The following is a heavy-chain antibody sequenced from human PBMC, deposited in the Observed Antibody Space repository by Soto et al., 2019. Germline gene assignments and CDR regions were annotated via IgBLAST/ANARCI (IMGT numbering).Heavy chain of an antibody. V-gene: IGHV1-69*08. CDR3: ARDREGWFDP. CDR1: GGTFSSYT. D-gene: IGHD1-26*01. Sequence: QVQLVQSGAEVKKPGSSVKVSCKASGGTFSSYTISWVRQAPGQGLEWMGRIIPILGIANYAQKFQGRVTITADKSTSTDYMELSSLRSEDTAVYYCARDREGWFDPWGQGTLVTVSS. CDR2: IIPILGIA. J-gene: IGHJ5*02.